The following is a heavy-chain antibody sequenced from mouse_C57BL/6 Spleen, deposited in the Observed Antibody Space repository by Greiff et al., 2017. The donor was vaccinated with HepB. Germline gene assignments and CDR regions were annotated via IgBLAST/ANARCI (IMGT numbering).Heavy chain of an antibody. CDR1: GYAFSSSW. CDR2: IYPGDGDT. J-gene: IGHJ2*01. D-gene: IGHD1-1*01. CDR3: ARSTLYYGSSPYYFDY. Sequence: QVQLKQSGPELVKPGASVKISCKASGYAFSSSWMNWVKQRPGKGLEWIGRIYPGDGDTNYNGKFKGKATLTADKSSSTAYMQLSSLTSEDSAVYFCARSTLYYGSSPYYFDYWGQGTTLTVSS. V-gene: IGHV1-82*01.